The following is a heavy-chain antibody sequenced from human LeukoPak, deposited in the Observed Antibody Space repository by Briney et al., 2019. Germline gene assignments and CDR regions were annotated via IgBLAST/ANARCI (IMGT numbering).Heavy chain of an antibody. CDR2: ISSSSSTI. Sequence: GGSLRLSCVASGFTFSSYSMNWVRQAPGKGLEWVSYISSSSSTIYYADSVKGRFTISRDNGKNSLYLQMNSLRAEDTAVYYCARDRGYYDSSGYYLWAQGTLVTVSS. J-gene: IGHJ4*02. CDR1: GFTFSSYS. CDR3: ARDRGYYDSSGYYL. V-gene: IGHV3-48*01. D-gene: IGHD3-22*01.